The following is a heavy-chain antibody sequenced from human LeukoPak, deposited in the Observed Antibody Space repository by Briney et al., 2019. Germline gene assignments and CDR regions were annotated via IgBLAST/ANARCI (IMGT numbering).Heavy chain of an antibody. Sequence: GRSLRLSCAASGFTFSSYGMHWVRQAPGKGLEWVAVISYDGSNKYYADSVKGRFTISRDNSKNTLYLQMNSLRAEDTAVYYCARDGDTDYWGQGTLVTVSS. D-gene: IGHD5-18*01. V-gene: IGHV3-30*03. J-gene: IGHJ4*02. CDR1: GFTFSSYG. CDR2: ISYDGSNK. CDR3: ARDGDTDY.